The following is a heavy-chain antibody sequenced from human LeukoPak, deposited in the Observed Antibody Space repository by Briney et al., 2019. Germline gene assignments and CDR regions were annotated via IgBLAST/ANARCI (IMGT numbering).Heavy chain of an antibody. D-gene: IGHD1-26*01. CDR3: AREARGSGRDFDY. V-gene: IGHV3-11*01. CDR2: VGTRSNPI. J-gene: IGHJ4*02. CDR1: GFSFSDFY. Sequence: GGSLRLSCAASGFSFSDFYMSWIRQAPGMGLEWISYVGTRSNPIYYADSVKGRFTISRDDAKNSLYLQMNSLRDEDTAVYFCAREARGSGRDFDYWGQGILVTVSS.